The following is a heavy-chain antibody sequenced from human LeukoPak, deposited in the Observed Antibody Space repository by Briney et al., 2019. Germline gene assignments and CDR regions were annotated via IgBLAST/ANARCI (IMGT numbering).Heavy chain of an antibody. J-gene: IGHJ1*01. CDR3: ARDQSSGWYFQH. CDR1: GFTFSSYA. Sequence: GRSLRLSCAASGFTFSSYAMHWVRQAPGKGLEWVAVISYDGSNKYYADSVKGRFTISRDNSKNTLYLQMNSLRAEDTAVYYCARDQSSGWYFQHWGQGTLVTVSS. V-gene: IGHV3-30-3*01. D-gene: IGHD6-19*01. CDR2: ISYDGSNK.